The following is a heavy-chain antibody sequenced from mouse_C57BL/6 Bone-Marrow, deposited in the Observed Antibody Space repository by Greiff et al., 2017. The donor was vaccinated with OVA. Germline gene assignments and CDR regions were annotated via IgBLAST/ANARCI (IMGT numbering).Heavy chain of an antibody. V-gene: IGHV5-6*02. J-gene: IGHJ2*01. D-gene: IGHD1-1*01. CDR3: ASRGSYFDY. Sequence: EVNLVESGGDLVKPGGSLKLSCAASGFTFSSYGMSWVRQTPDKRLEWVATISSGGSYTYYPDSVKGRFTISRDNAKNTLYLQMSSLKSEDTAMYYCASRGSYFDYWGQGTTLTVSS. CDR1: GFTFSSYG. CDR2: ISSGGSYT.